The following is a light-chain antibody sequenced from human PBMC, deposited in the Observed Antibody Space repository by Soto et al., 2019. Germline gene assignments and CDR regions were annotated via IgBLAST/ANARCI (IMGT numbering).Light chain of an antibody. CDR2: RAS. V-gene: IGKV3D-15*01. CDR1: QSISNN. J-gene: IGKJ4*01. Sequence: EIVMTQSPATLSVSPGERATLSCRASQSISNNLAWYQQKPGQAPRLLIYRASTRATGIPARFSGSGSGTEFTLTISSLRSEDFVVYYCQQYNNWPPLTFGGGTKVEIK. CDR3: QQYNNWPPLT.